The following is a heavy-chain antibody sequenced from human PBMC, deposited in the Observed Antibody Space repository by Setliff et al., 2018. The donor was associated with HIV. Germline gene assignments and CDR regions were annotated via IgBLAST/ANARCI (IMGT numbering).Heavy chain of an antibody. CDR2: IWADEITK. V-gene: IGHV3-33*01. J-gene: IGHJ4*02. CDR3: ARDPPGSGFHLDY. Sequence: GGSLRLSCATSGFTFSPYAIHWVRQAPGMGLEWVAMIWADEITKFYADSVKGRFTISRDNSKNTVYLQMNTLRVEDTAVYYCARDPPGSGFHLDYWGQGTPVTVSS. CDR1: GFTFSPYA. D-gene: IGHD5-12*01.